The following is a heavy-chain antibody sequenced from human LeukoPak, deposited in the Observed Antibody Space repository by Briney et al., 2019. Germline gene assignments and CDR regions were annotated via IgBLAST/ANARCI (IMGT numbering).Heavy chain of an antibody. J-gene: IGHJ6*02. D-gene: IGHD3-10*01. Sequence: SETLSLTCADYGGSFSGYYWSWIRQPPGKGLEWIGEINHSGSTNYNPSLKSRVTISVDTSKNQFSLKLSSVTAADTAVYYCARVWLFGMDVWGQGTTVTVSS. V-gene: IGHV4-34*01. CDR1: GGSFSGYY. CDR2: INHSGST. CDR3: ARVWLFGMDV.